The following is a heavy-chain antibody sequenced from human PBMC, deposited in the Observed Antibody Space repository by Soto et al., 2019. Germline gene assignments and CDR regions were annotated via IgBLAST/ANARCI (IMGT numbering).Heavy chain of an antibody. V-gene: IGHV1-69*01. CDR2: IIPIFGTA. CDR3: ARERGYCSSTSCLGGSGWFDP. J-gene: IGHJ5*02. D-gene: IGHD2-2*01. CDR1: GGTFSSYA. Sequence: QVQLVQSGAEVKKPGSSVKVSCKASGGTFSSYAISWVRQAPGQGLEWMGGIIPIFGTANYAQKFQGRVTIPADESTSTAYMELSSLRSEDTAVYYCARERGYCSSTSCLGGSGWFDPWGQGTLVTVSS.